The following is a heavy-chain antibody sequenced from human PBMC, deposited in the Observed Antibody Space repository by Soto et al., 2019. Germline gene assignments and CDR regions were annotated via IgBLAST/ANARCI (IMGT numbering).Heavy chain of an antibody. Sequence: GGSLRLSCAASGFTFGNAWMSWVRQAPGKGLEWVGRIKSKTDGGTTDYAAPVKGRFTISRDDSKNTLYLQMNSLKTEDTAVYYCTTDRIYSRKQKQHWGQGTLVTVSS. CDR3: TTDRIYSRKQKQH. CDR1: GFTFGNAW. V-gene: IGHV3-15*01. D-gene: IGHD6-13*01. CDR2: IKSKTDGGTT. J-gene: IGHJ1*01.